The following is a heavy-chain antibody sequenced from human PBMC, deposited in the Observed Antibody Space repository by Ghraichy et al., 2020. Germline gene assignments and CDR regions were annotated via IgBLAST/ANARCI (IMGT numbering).Heavy chain of an antibody. Sequence: GGSLRLSCAASGFSFSSCWMSWVRQAPGKGLEWVANIKQGGSQKYYVDSVKGRFTISRDNAKNSLYLQMNSLRAEDTAVYYCAAKLWFGDLLYNYWGQGTLVTVSS. CDR3: AAKLWFGDLLYNY. V-gene: IGHV3-7*03. CDR2: IKQGGSQK. CDR1: GFSFSSCW. D-gene: IGHD3-10*01. J-gene: IGHJ4*02.